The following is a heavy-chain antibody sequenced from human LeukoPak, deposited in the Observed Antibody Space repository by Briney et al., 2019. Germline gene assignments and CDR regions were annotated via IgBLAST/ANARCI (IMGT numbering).Heavy chain of an antibody. D-gene: IGHD1-7*01. Sequence: PGGSLRLSCAASGFTFSSYWMSWVRQAPGKGLEWVANIKQDGSEKYYVDSVKGRFTISRDNAKNSLYLQMNSLRAEDTAVYYCAREADYTVSWNYVGYAFDIWGQGTMVTVSS. V-gene: IGHV3-7*01. J-gene: IGHJ3*02. CDR1: GFTFSSYW. CDR2: IKQDGSEK. CDR3: AREADYTVSWNYVGYAFDI.